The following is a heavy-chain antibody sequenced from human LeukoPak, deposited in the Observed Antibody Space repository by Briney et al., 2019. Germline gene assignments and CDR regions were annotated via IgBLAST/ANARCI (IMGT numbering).Heavy chain of an antibody. CDR2: INHSGST. D-gene: IGHD3-10*01. V-gene: IGHV4-34*01. Sequence: SETLSPTCAVYGGSFSGYYWSWIRQPPGKGLEWIGEINHSGSTNYNPSLKSRVTISVDTSKSQFSLKLSSVTAADTAVYYCARGRPYYGSGSYYNVRWFDPWGQGTLVTVSS. J-gene: IGHJ5*02. CDR3: ARGRPYYGSGSYYNVRWFDP. CDR1: GGSFSGYY.